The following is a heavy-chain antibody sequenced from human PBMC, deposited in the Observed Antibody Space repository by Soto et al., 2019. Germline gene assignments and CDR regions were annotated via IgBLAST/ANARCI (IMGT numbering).Heavy chain of an antibody. Sequence: EVQLLESGGGLVQPGGSLRLSCAASGFTFSSYAMSWVRQAPGKGLEWVSGISGSGSSTYYADSVKGRFTISRDNSKNTLYLQMNSLRAEDTAVYYCAKGEAPAGSSSWFDPWGQGTLVTVSS. CDR1: GFTFSSYA. CDR3: AKGEAPAGSSSWFDP. J-gene: IGHJ5*02. CDR2: ISGSGSST. D-gene: IGHD6-13*01. V-gene: IGHV3-23*01.